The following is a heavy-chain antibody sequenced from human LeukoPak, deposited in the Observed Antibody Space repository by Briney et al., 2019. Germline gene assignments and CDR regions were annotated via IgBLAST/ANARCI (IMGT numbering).Heavy chain of an antibody. J-gene: IGHJ4*02. CDR1: GFTFSSNS. Sequence: GGSLRLSCAASGFTFSSNSMNWVRQAPGKGLEWVSSISSSSSYIYYADSVKGRFTISRDNAKNSLYLQMNSLRAEDTAVYYCARGGVGAGSLDYWGQGTLVTVSS. V-gene: IGHV3-21*01. CDR2: ISSSSSYI. D-gene: IGHD1-26*01. CDR3: ARGGVGAGSLDY.